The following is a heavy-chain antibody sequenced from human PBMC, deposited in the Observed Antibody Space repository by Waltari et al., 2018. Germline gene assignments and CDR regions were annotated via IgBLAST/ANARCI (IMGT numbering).Heavy chain of an antibody. CDR1: GFTFSSYA. D-gene: IGHD2-2*02. Sequence: EVQLLESGGGLVQLGWSLILSCAASGFTFSSYALSWVRQAPGKGLEWVSAISGSGGSTYYADSVKGRFTISRDNSKNTLYLQMNSLRAEDTAVYYCAKGLYPGGYFDYWGQGTLVTVSS. J-gene: IGHJ4*02. CDR3: AKGLYPGGYFDY. CDR2: ISGSGGST. V-gene: IGHV3-23*01.